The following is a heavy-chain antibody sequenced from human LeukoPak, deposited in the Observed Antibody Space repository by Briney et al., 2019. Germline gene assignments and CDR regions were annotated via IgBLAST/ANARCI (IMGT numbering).Heavy chain of an antibody. CDR1: GGSISSYY. Sequence: SETLSLTCTVSGGSISSYYGSWIRQPPGKVLEWIGYIYYSGSTNYNPSLKSRVTISVDTSKNQFSLKLSSVTAADTAVYYCARLYYDSSGYRDAFDIWGQGTMVTVSS. V-gene: IGHV4-59*08. J-gene: IGHJ3*02. D-gene: IGHD3-22*01. CDR2: IYYSGST. CDR3: ARLYYDSSGYRDAFDI.